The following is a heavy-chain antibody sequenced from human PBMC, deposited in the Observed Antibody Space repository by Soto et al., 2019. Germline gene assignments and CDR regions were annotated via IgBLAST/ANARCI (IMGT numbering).Heavy chain of an antibody. V-gene: IGHV3-11*01. D-gene: IGHD4-17*01. Sequence: SLRLSCAASGFTFSDYYMSWIRQAPGKGLEWVSYISSSGSTIYYADSVRGRFTISRDNAKNSLYLQMNSLRAEDTAVYYCARVATTVTDHDAFDIWGQGTMVTVSS. J-gene: IGHJ3*02. CDR1: GFTFSDYY. CDR3: ARVATTVTDHDAFDI. CDR2: ISSSGSTI.